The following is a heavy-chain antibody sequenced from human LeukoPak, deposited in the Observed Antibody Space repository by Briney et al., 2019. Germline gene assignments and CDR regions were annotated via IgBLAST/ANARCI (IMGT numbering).Heavy chain of an antibody. CDR1: GFTFSSYS. CDR2: ISSSSSYI. CDR3: ARDTGIAARLFDY. J-gene: IGHJ4*02. V-gene: IGHV3-21*01. Sequence: GGSLRLSCAASGFTFSSYSMTWVRQAPGKGLEWVSSISSSSSYIYYADSVKGRFTISRDNAKNSLYLQMNSLRAEDTAVYYCARDTGIAARLFDYWGQGTLVTVSS. D-gene: IGHD6-6*01.